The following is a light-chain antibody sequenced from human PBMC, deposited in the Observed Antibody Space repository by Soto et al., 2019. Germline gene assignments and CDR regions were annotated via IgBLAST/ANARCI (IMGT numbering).Light chain of an antibody. V-gene: IGKV1-5*01. J-gene: IGKJ1*01. Sequence: IQVTKCPFNLTDSVADRVTITCRASQSISSWLAWYQQRRGQAPKLLIYDASTVQSGVPSRFSGSGSGTEFTLTISSLQPNDSTSQYFKHYSLFSPWTFGQGTKV. CDR2: DAS. CDR1: QSISSW. CDR3: KHYSLFSPWT.